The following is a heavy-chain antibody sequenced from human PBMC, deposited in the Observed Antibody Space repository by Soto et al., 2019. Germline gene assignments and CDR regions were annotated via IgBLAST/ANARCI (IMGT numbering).Heavy chain of an antibody. V-gene: IGHV3-73*02. J-gene: IGHJ6*02. CDR2: IRTDANTYAT. CDR3: TRRQFYYFGLDV. Sequence: QLVESGGALVQPGESLKLSCAASGFSFSGSAIQWVRQAPGKGLEWVGRIRTDANTYATAYAASVTGRFTISRDDSRNQAYLQMNSLKTEDTAVYFCTRRQFYYFGLDVWGQGTTVIVSS. D-gene: IGHD6-19*01. CDR1: GFSFSGSA.